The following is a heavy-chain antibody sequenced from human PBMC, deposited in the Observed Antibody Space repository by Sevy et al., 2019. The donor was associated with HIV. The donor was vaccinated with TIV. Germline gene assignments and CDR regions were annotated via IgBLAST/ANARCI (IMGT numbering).Heavy chain of an antibody. D-gene: IGHD3-10*01. CDR1: GFSLSTSGVG. J-gene: IGHJ4*02. CDR3: AHRRMVRGVITAPFDY. CDR2: IYWDDDT. Sequence: SGPTLVKPTQTLTLTCTFSGFSLSTSGVGVGWIRQPPGKALEWLALIYWDDDTRYSPSLKSKLNITKDTPTNQVVLTMPNMDPGETATYFCAHRRMVRGVITAPFDYWGQGTLVTVSS. V-gene: IGHV2-5*02.